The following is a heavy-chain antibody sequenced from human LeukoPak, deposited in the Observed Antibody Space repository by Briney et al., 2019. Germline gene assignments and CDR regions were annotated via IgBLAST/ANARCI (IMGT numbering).Heavy chain of an antibody. V-gene: IGHV4-34*01. J-gene: IGHJ6*04. CDR3: ARSPRGIYYYYYGMDV. CDR2: INHSGST. D-gene: IGHD3-16*01. Sequence: SETLSLTCAVYGGSFSGYYWSWIRRPPGKGLEWIGEINHSGSTNYNPSLKSRVTISVDTSKNQFSLKLSSVTAADTAVYYCARSPRGIYYYYYGMDVWGKATTVTVSS. CDR1: GGSFSGYY.